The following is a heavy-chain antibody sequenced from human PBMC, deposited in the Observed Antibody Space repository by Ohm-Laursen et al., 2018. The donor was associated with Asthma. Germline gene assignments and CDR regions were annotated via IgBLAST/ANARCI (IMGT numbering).Heavy chain of an antibody. CDR3: ARDKIGVAAAALGY. CDR2: INAGNGNT. Sequence: ASVKVSCKASGYTFTSYAMHWVRQAPGQRLEWMGWINAGNGNTKYSQKFQGRVTITRDTSASTAYMELSSLRSEDTAVYYCARDKIGVAAAALGYWGQGTLVTVSS. CDR1: GYTFTSYA. V-gene: IGHV1-3*01. D-gene: IGHD6-13*01. J-gene: IGHJ4*02.